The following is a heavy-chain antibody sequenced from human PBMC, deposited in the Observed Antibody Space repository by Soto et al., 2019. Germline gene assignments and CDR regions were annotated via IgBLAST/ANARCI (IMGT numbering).Heavy chain of an antibody. CDR2: MSYDGSNK. CDR3: ARDKVVTLRNFDY. Sequence: GGSLRLSCAASGFTFSSYAMHWVRQAPGKGLEWVAVMSYDGSNKYYADSVKGRFTISRDNSKNTLYLQMNSLRAEDTAVYYCARDKVVTLRNFDYWGQGTLVTVSS. CDR1: GFTFSSYA. D-gene: IGHD2-15*01. J-gene: IGHJ4*02. V-gene: IGHV3-30-3*01.